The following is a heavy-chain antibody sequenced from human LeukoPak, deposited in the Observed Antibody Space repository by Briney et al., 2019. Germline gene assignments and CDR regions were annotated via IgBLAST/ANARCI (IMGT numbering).Heavy chain of an antibody. J-gene: IGHJ4*02. D-gene: IGHD3-3*01. CDR2: IYYSGST. CDR1: GGSISSYY. V-gene: IGHV4-59*01. CDR3: ARGGLTYYDFWSGYYPPYFDY. Sequence: SETLSLTCTVSGGSISSYYWSWIRQPPGKGLEWIGYIYYSGSTNYNPSLKSRVTISVDTSKNQFSLKLSSVTAADTAVYYCARGGLTYYDFWSGYYPPYFDYWGQGTLVTVSA.